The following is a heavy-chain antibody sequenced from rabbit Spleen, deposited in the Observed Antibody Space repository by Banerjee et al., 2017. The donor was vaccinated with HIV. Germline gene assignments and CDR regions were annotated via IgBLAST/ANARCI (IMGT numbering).Heavy chain of an antibody. D-gene: IGHD1-1*01. CDR2: IEPVFGIT. V-gene: IGHV1S7*01. J-gene: IGHJ4*01. CDR1: GFDFSTYY. Sequence: QLKESGGGLVQPGESLKLSCKASGFDFSTYYMNWVRQAPGKGLEWIGYIEPVFGITYYASWVNGRFTISSHNAQNTLYLQLNSLTAADTATYFCARGYANSSSGLPTYYFNLWGPGPWSPS. CDR3: ARGYANSSSGLPTYYFNL.